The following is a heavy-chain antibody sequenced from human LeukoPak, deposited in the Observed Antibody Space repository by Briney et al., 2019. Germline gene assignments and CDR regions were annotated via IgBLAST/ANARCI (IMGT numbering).Heavy chain of an antibody. D-gene: IGHD3-22*01. J-gene: IGHJ4*02. CDR3: ARGLHFGLWDSSDYYPY. CDR1: GFTFSSYG. V-gene: IGHV3-23*01. CDR2: ISGSGGST. Sequence: GGSLRLSCAASGFTFSSYGMSWVRQAPGKGLEWVSAISGSGGSTYYADSVKGRFTISRDNSKNTLYLQMNSLRAEDTAVYYCARGLHFGLWDSSDYYPYWGQGTLVTVSS.